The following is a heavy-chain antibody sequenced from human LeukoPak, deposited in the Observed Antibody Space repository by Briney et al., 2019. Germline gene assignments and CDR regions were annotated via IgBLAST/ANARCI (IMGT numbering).Heavy chain of an antibody. D-gene: IGHD2-8*01. V-gene: IGHV1-46*01. CDR1: GYTFTNYY. CDR3: AGVPYCTNGICYTHYYCDY. J-gene: IGHJ4*02. CDR2: INPSGGST. Sequence: AASVKVSCKASGYTFTNYYMHWVRQAPGQGLEWMGMINPSGGSTTYAQKFQGRVTMTRDTSTSTVYMELGSLRSEDTAVYYCAGVPYCTNGICYTHYYCDYWGQGTLVTVSS.